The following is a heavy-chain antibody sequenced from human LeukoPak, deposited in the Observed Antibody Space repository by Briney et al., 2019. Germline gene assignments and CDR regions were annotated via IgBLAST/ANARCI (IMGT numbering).Heavy chain of an antibody. D-gene: IGHD6-6*01. CDR1: GFTFGDHS. CDR2: IKQDGSEK. J-gene: IGHJ4*02. CDR3: ARDWVSYSSSSAFDY. Sequence: GGSLRLSCTASGFTFGDHSMSWVRQAPGKGLEWVANIKQDGSEKYYVDSVKGRFTISRDNAKNSLYLQMNSLRAEDTAVYYCARDWVSYSSSSAFDYWGQGTLVTVSS. V-gene: IGHV3-7*01.